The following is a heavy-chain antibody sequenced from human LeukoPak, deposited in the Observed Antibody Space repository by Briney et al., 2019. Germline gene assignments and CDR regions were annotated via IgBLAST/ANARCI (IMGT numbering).Heavy chain of an antibody. CDR3: ARGRAPSSGYPRNWYYFDY. Sequence: ATVKVSCKASGYTFTSYGISWVRQAPGQGLEWMGWISAYNGNTNYAQKLQGRVTMTTDTSTSTAYMELRSLRSDDTAAYYCARGRAPSSGYPRNWYYFDYWGQGTLVTVSS. J-gene: IGHJ4*02. CDR2: ISAYNGNT. D-gene: IGHD3-22*01. V-gene: IGHV1-18*01. CDR1: GYTFTSYG.